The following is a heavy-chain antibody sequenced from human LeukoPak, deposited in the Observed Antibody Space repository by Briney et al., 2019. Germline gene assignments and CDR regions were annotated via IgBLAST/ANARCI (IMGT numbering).Heavy chain of an antibody. CDR3: AKRIVGNPYAFDL. CDR2: INSDGSAT. D-gene: IGHD1-26*01. J-gene: IGHJ3*01. CDR1: GFSFTNYW. Sequence: GGSLRLSCAASGFSFTNYWMHWVRQAPGKGLVWVSHINSDGSATRYADSVKGRFTISRDNSKSTTSLQMNSLRPEDSALYYCAKRIVGNPYAFDLWGQGTLVTVSS. V-gene: IGHV3-74*01.